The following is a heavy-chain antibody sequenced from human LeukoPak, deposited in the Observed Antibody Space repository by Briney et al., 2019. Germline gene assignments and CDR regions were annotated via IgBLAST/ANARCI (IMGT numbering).Heavy chain of an antibody. Sequence: PGGSLRLSCAASGFTFSSYAMSWVRQAPGKGLEWVSAISGSGGSTYYADSVKGRFTISRDNSKNTLYLQMNSLKTEDTAVYYCTRVRGVIIENQYYFDYWGQGTLVTVSS. CDR2: ISGSGGST. CDR1: GFTFSSYA. CDR3: TRVRGVIIENQYYFDY. J-gene: IGHJ4*02. V-gene: IGHV3-23*01. D-gene: IGHD3-10*01.